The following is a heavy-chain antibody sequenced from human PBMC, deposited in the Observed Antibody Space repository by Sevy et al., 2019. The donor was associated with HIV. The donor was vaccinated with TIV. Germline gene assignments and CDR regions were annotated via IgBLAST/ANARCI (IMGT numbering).Heavy chain of an antibody. J-gene: IGHJ3*02. CDR1: GASIRDSSYY. V-gene: IGHV4-39*01. CDR2: IYSYGET. Sequence: SDTLSLTCTVSGASIRDSSYYWAWIRQPPGKGLEWIGNIYSYGETYYNSSLKSRVTISVDTSKNQFSLSLTSVTAADTAIYFCARSMEQQLDSFDILGQGTMVTVSS. CDR3: ARSMEQQLDSFDI. D-gene: IGHD6-13*01.